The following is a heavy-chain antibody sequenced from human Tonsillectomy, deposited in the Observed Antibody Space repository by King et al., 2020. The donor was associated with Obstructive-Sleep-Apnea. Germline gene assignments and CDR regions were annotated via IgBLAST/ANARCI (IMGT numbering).Heavy chain of an antibody. CDR2: INPSGGST. CDR1: GYTFTSYY. V-gene: IGHV1-46*01. J-gene: IGHJ6*02. Sequence: VQLVESGAEVKKPGASVKVSCKASGYTFTSYYMHWVRQAPGQGLEWMGIINPSGGSTSYAQKFQGRVTMTRDTSTSTVYMELSSLRSEDTAVYYCARDLGGSHSRIYYGMDVWGQGTTVTVSS. CDR3: ARDLGGSHSRIYYGMDV. D-gene: IGHD2-15*01.